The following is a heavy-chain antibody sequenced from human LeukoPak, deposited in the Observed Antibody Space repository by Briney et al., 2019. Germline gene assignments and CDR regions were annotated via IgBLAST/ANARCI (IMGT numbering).Heavy chain of an antibody. J-gene: IGHJ5*02. CDR1: QYAFTGYA. CDR3: ARDGYCSSTSCYRNWFDP. V-gene: IGHV1-3*01. CDR2: IDAGNGNT. Sequence: GASVKVSCKASQYAFTGYAVHWVRQAPGQRLEWMGWIDAGNGNTKYSQKFQGRVTITRDTSASTAYMELSSLRSEDTAVYYCARDGYCSSTSCYRNWFDPWGQGTLVTVSS. D-gene: IGHD2-2*01.